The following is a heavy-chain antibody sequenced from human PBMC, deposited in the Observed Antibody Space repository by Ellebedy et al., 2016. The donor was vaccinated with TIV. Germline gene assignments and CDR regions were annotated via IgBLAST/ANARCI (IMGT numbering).Heavy chain of an antibody. CDR1: GFPFSSYE. Sequence: GESLKISCVASGFPFSSYEMKWVRQAPGKGLEWVANIKQDGSKKYYVDSVKGRFTISRDNAKNSLFLQMNSLRVEDTAVYFCARGGYGRPFDCWGQGTLVTVSS. CDR3: ARGGYGRPFDC. D-gene: IGHD5-12*01. V-gene: IGHV3-7*03. CDR2: IKQDGSKK. J-gene: IGHJ4*02.